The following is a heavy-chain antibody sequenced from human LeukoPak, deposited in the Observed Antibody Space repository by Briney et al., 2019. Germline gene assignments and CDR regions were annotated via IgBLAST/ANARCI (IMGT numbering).Heavy chain of an antibody. D-gene: IGHD1-20*01. CDR3: ARTRITGKVAFDY. J-gene: IGHJ4*02. V-gene: IGHV4-34*01. CDR2: INHSGST. CDR1: GGSFSGYY. Sequence: SETLSLTCAVYGGSFSGYYWSWIRQPPGKGLEWIGEINHSGSTNYNPSLKSRVTISVDTSKNQFSLKLSSVTAADTAVHYCARTRITGKVAFDYWGQGTLVTVSS.